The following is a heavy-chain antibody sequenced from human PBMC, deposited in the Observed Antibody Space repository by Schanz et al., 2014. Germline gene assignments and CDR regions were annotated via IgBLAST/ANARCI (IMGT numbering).Heavy chain of an antibody. CDR3: AKQIHYDILTVTRN. J-gene: IGHJ4*02. CDR2: IATSSSTR. CDR1: GFDFNSYS. Sequence: EVRLVESGGGLVQPGGSLRLSCEASGFDFNSYSMNWVRQVPGKGLEWLSYIATSSSTRHYADSVKGRVTISRDNAKNSVSLQMNSLRAEDTAVYYCAKQIHYDILTVTRNWGQGTLVTVSS. V-gene: IGHV3-48*01. D-gene: IGHD3-9*01.